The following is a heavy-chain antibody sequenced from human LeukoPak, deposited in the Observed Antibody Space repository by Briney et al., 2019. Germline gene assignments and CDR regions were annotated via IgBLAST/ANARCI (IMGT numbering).Heavy chain of an antibody. Sequence: GGSLRLSCAASGFTFSNYGMHWVRQAPGKGLEWVAVICDDGSNKYYAASVKGRFTISRDNSKNTLYLQMNSLRAEDTAVYYCAGSIVTGDSGYFDNWGQGTLVTVSS. D-gene: IGHD2-21*02. CDR2: ICDDGSNK. V-gene: IGHV3-33*08. CDR3: AGSIVTGDSGYFDN. CDR1: GFTFSNYG. J-gene: IGHJ4*02.